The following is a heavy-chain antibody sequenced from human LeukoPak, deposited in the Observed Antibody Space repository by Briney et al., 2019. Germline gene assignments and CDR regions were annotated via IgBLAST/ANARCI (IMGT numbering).Heavy chain of an antibody. Sequence: GGSLRLSCAASGFTFSSYAMSWVRQAPGKGLEWVSGISTSGDNTYYADSVKGRFTISRDNSKNTLYLQMNSLRAEDTAVYYCAKEGYSTSSGYFDCWGQGTLVTVSS. CDR2: ISTSGDNT. J-gene: IGHJ4*02. CDR1: GFTFSSYA. D-gene: IGHD6-6*01. V-gene: IGHV3-23*01. CDR3: AKEGYSTSSGYFDC.